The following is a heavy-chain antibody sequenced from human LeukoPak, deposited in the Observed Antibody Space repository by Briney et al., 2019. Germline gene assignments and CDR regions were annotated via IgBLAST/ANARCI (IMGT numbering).Heavy chain of an antibody. CDR1: DGSMGTYY. CDR3: ARRRLGRQHASFFDS. J-gene: IGHJ4*02. Sequence: RASETLSLTCSVPDGSMGTYYWGWIRQPPGKGLEWIGYIYYSGSTTYNPSLKSRVTVSVDTSKNQFSLKLTSMTAADTAVYYCARRRLGRQHASFFDSWGQGTLVTVSS. D-gene: IGHD2-2*01. V-gene: IGHV4-59*08. CDR2: IYYSGST.